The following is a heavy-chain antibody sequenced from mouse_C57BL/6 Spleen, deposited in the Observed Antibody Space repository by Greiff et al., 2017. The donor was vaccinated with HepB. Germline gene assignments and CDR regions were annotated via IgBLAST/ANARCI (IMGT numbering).Heavy chain of an antibody. CDR2: INPSNGGT. V-gene: IGHV1-53*01. CDR1: GYTFTSYW. CDR3: ARATTVVGYYFDY. J-gene: IGHJ2*01. D-gene: IGHD1-1*01. Sequence: VQLQQPGTELVKPGASVKLSCKASGYTFTSYWMHWVKQRPGQGLEWIGNINPSNGGTNYNEKFKSKATLTVDKSSSTAYMQLSSLTSEDSAVYYCARATTVVGYYFDYWGQGTTLTVSS.